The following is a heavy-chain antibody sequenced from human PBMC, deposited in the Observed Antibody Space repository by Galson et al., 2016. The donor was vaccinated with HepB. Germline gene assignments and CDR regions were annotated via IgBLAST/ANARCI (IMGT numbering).Heavy chain of an antibody. CDR2: IYYPGST. V-gene: IGHV4-59*11. Sequence: SETLSLTCTVSGGSISSHYWSWIRQPPGKGLEWIGHIYYPGSTNYNPSLKSRVTIAVDTSKKQFSLKLSSVTAADTAVYYCSRVPAGIAARPPYFDYWGQGTLLTVS. CDR3: SRVPAGIAARPPYFDY. J-gene: IGHJ4*02. D-gene: IGHD6-6*01. CDR1: GGSISSHY.